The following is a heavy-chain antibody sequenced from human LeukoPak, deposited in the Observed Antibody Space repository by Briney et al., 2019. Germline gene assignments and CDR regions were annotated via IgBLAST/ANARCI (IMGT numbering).Heavy chain of an antibody. Sequence: GGSLRLSCAASGFTVSSNYMSWVRQAPGKGLEWVSYISSSGSTIYYADSVKGRFTISRDNAKNSLYLQMNSLRAEDTAVYYCARGDTAMVTNAFDIWGQGTMVTVSS. V-gene: IGHV3-11*01. J-gene: IGHJ3*02. CDR1: GFTVSSNY. CDR3: ARGDTAMVTNAFDI. CDR2: ISSSGSTI. D-gene: IGHD5-18*01.